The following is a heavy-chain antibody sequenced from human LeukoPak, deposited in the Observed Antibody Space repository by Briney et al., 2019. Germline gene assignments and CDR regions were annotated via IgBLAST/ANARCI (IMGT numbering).Heavy chain of an antibody. D-gene: IGHD6-13*01. CDR3: AKDGGYSSSRYQVDY. J-gene: IGHJ4*02. V-gene: IGHV3-23*01. Sequence: GGSLRLSCAASGFTFSSYAMSWVRQAPGKGLEWVSAISGSGGSTYYADSVKGRFTISRDNSKNTLYLQMNSLRAEDTAVYYCAKDGGYSSSRYQVDYWGQGTLVTVSS. CDR2: ISGSGGST. CDR1: GFTFSSYA.